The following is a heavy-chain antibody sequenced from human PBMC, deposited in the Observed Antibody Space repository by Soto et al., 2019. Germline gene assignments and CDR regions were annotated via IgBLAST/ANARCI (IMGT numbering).Heavy chain of an antibody. CDR3: ATPSVTTVALFEF. CDR1: GFTFSTYA. J-gene: IGHJ4*02. Sequence: GGSLRLSCSASGFTFSTYAMSWVRQAPGKGLEWVSAISGSGGSTYYADSVKGRFTISRDNSKNTLYLQMNSLRAEDTAVYFCATPSVTTVALFEFWGQGTLVTVSS. V-gene: IGHV3-23*01. CDR2: ISGSGGST. D-gene: IGHD4-17*01.